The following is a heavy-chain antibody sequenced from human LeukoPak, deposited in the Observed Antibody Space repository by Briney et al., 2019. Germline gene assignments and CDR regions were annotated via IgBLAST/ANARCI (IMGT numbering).Heavy chain of an antibody. J-gene: IGHJ4*02. V-gene: IGHV3-21*01. D-gene: IGHD3-3*01. Sequence: GGSLRLSCAASGFTFSSYSMNWVRQAPEKGLEWVSSISSSSSYIYYADSVKGRFTISRDNAKNSLYLQMNSLRAEDTAVYYCARDSSSQDYDFWSGDELGDFDYWGQGTLVTVSS. CDR2: ISSSSSYI. CDR3: ARDSSSQDYDFWSGDELGDFDY. CDR1: GFTFSSYS.